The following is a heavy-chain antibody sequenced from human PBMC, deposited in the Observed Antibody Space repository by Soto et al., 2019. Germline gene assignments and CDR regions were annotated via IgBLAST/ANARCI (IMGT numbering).Heavy chain of an antibody. D-gene: IGHD6-6*01. CDR3: ARDGSSSPRWFDP. CDR2: ISGYNGNT. V-gene: IGHV1-18*04. Sequence: ASVKVSCKASGYTFTSYGISWVRQAPGQGLEWLGWISGYNGNTHYAQKFQGRVTMTTDTSTSTAYVELRSLRSDDTAVYYCARDGSSSPRWFDPWGQGTLVTV. J-gene: IGHJ5*02. CDR1: GYTFTSYG.